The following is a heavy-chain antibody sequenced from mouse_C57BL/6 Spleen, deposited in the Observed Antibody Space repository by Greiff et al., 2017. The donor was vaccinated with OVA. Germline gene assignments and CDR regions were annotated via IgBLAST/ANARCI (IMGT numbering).Heavy chain of an antibody. CDR1: GYTFTDYY. V-gene: IGHV1-26*01. J-gene: IGHJ4*01. CDR2: INPNNGGT. CDR3: ARRGYDPVTMDY. D-gene: IGHD2-3*01. Sequence: EVQLQQSGPELVKPGASVKISCKASGYTFTDYYMNWVKQSHGKSLEWIGDINPNNGGTSYNQKFKGKATLTVDKSSSTAYMELRSLTSEDSAVYYCARRGYDPVTMDYWGQGTSVTVSS.